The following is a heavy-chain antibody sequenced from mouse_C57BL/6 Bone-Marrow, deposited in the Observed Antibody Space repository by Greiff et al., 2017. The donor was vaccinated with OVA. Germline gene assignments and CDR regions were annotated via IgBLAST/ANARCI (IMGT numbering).Heavy chain of an antibody. CDR1: GFTFSSYA. V-gene: IGHV5-4*01. Sequence: EVQGVESGGGLVKPGGSLKLSCAASGFTFSSYAMSWVRQTPEKRLEWVATISDGGSYTYYPDNVKGRFTISRDNAKNNLYLQMSHLKSEDTAMYYCARDSGPYYYYFDYWGQGTTLTVSS. CDR3: ARDSGPYYYYFDY. CDR2: ISDGGSYT. D-gene: IGHD1-1*01. J-gene: IGHJ2*01.